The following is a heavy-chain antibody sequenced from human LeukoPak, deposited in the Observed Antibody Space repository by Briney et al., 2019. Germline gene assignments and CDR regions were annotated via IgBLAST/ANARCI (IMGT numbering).Heavy chain of an antibody. CDR2: IRSKADGGTT. D-gene: IGHD5-12*01. Sequence: GGSLRLSCAASGFTFSSYAMSWVRQAPGKGLEWVGHIRSKADGGTTDYAAPVKGRFTISRDDSKNTLYLQMNSLKTEDTALYYCTTDQFLRSTTYYGMDVWGQGTTVTVSS. V-gene: IGHV3-15*01. CDR3: TTDQFLRSTTYYGMDV. CDR1: GFTFSSYA. J-gene: IGHJ6*02.